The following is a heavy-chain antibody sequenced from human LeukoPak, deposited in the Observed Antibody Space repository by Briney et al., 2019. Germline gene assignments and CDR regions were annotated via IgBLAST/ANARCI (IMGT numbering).Heavy chain of an antibody. CDR1: GYTFTAYY. CDR2: FNPSSGST. D-gene: IGHD5-12*01. J-gene: IGHJ4*02. V-gene: IGHV1-46*01. CDR3: ARDRRYNDYDYCFDY. Sequence: ASVKVSCKASGYTFTAYYMHWGRQAPGHGLEWMGMFNPSSGSTTYAQKFQGRVAMTRDTSTSTVYMELSSLRSEDTAVYYCARDRRYNDYDYCFDYWGQGTLVTVSS.